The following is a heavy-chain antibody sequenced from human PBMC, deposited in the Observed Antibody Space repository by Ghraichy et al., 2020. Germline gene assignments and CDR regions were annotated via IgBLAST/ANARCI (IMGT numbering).Heavy chain of an antibody. CDR3: ARHSLLPQVTVTTSWFDP. J-gene: IGHJ5*02. V-gene: IGHV4-59*01. D-gene: IGHD4-17*01. Sequence: SETLSLTCTVSGGSISSYYWSWIRQPPGKGLEWIGYIYYSGSTNYNPSLKSRVTISVDTSKNQFSLKLSSVTAADTAVYYCARHSLLPQVTVTTSWFDPWGQGTLVTVSS. CDR1: GGSISSYY. CDR2: IYYSGST.